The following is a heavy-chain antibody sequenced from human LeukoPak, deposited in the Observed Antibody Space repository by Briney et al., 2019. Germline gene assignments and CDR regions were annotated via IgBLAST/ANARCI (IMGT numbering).Heavy chain of an antibody. Sequence: GGSLRLSCAASGFTFSSYAMSWVRQAPGKGLEWVSAISGSGGSTYYAGSVKGRFTISRDNSKNTLYLQMNSLRAEDTAVYYCVRDLGPAWYWGQGALVTVSS. CDR3: VRDLGPAWY. J-gene: IGHJ4*02. CDR1: GFTFSSYA. CDR2: ISGSGGST. V-gene: IGHV3-23*01.